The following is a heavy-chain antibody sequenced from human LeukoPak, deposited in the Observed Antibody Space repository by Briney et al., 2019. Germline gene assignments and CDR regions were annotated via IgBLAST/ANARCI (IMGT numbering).Heavy chain of an antibody. CDR1: GYTFASYG. D-gene: IGHD3-3*01. V-gene: IGHV1-18*01. J-gene: IGHJ4*02. Sequence: ASVKVSCKASGYTFASYGISWVRQAPGQGLEWMGWISAYNGNTNYAQKLQGRVTMTTDTSTSTAYMELRSLRSDDTAVYYCARDWVDFWSGYSPDYWGQGTLVTVSS. CDR2: ISAYNGNT. CDR3: ARDWVDFWSGYSPDY.